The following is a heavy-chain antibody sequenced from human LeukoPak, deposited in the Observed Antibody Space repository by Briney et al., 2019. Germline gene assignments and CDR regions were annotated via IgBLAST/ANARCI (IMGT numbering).Heavy chain of an antibody. Sequence: GGSLRLSCAASGFTFSSYEMNWVRQAPGKGLEWVSYISSSGSTIYYADSVKGRFTISRDNAKNSLYLQMNSLRAEDTAVYYCARVDYYDSSGFDWGQGTLVTVS. CDR1: GFTFSSYE. CDR3: ARVDYYDSSGFD. V-gene: IGHV3-48*03. D-gene: IGHD3-22*01. J-gene: IGHJ4*02. CDR2: ISSSGSTI.